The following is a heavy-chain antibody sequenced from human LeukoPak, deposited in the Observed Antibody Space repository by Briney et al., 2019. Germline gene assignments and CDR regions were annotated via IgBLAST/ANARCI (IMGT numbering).Heavy chain of an antibody. CDR2: TYHTGPT. D-gene: IGHD3-10*01. CDR3: ARVLIWFGQLQNWFDP. Sequence: SETLSLTCTVSGYSISSDYYWGWVRQPPGKGLEWIGSTYHTGPTYYNPSLKSRVTISVDTSKNQFSPKLSSVTAADTAVYYCARVLIWFGQLQNWFDPWGPGTLVTVSS. J-gene: IGHJ5*02. V-gene: IGHV4-38-2*02. CDR1: GYSISSDYY.